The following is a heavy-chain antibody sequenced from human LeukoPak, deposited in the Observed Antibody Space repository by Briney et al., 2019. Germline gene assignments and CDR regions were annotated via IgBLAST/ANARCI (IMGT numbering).Heavy chain of an antibody. Sequence: GASVKVSCKASGYTFTGYYMHWVRQAPGQGLEWMGWINPNSGGTNYAQKFQGRVTMTRDTSISTAYMELSRLRSDDTAVYYCALRYSYGFGYFDYWGQGTLVTVSS. D-gene: IGHD5-18*01. J-gene: IGHJ4*02. CDR1: GYTFTGYY. CDR3: ALRYSYGFGYFDY. CDR2: INPNSGGT. V-gene: IGHV1-2*02.